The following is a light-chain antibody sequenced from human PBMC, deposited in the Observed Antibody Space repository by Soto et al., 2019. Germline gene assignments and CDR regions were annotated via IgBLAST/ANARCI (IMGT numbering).Light chain of an antibody. CDR2: LGS. J-gene: IGKJ4*01. CDR1: QSLLKSTGYNY. Sequence: DIVMTQSPLSLPVTPGEPASISCRSSQSLLKSTGYNYLDWYLQKPGQSPQLLIYLGSNRASGVPDRFSGSGSGTDFTLKISRVEAEDVGVYYCQQYNDWPLTFXGGTKVDIK. CDR3: QQYNDWPLT. V-gene: IGKV2-28*01.